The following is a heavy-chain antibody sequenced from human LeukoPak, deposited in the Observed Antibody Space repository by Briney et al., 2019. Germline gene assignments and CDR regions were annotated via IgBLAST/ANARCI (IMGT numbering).Heavy chain of an antibody. J-gene: IGHJ3*02. CDR1: GFTFSNYW. D-gene: IGHD3-22*01. V-gene: IGHV3-7*01. CDR3: ARDGDITLTGAIRGGDALDM. Sequence: PGGSLRLSCAASGFTFSNYWMTWVRQAPGKGLEWVANIKQDGSEKYYVDSVKGRFTISRDNAKNSVYLQMNILEAEDTAVYYCARDGDITLTGAIRGGDALDMWGRGTMVTVSS. CDR2: IKQDGSEK.